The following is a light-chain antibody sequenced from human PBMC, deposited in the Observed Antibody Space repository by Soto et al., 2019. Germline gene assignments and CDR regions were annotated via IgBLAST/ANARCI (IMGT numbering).Light chain of an antibody. V-gene: IGLV2-8*01. J-gene: IGLJ1*01. Sequence: QSALTQPPSASGSPGQSVTISCTGTSSDVGAYNYVSWYQQLPGKAPKLIIYEVSKRPSGVPDRFSGSKSGNTASLTVPGLQAEDEADYYCTSYAGTYSFFYVFGTGTKVTV. CDR3: TSYAGTYSFFYV. CDR2: EVS. CDR1: SSDVGAYNY.